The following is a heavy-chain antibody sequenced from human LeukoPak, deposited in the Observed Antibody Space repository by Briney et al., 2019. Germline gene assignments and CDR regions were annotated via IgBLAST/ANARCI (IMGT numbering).Heavy chain of an antibody. CDR3: ARGLNTYDSSGFYLF. CDR1: GFXFTDFY. J-gene: IGHJ4*02. CDR2: IGSSSTRT. D-gene: IGHD3-22*01. Sequence: GGSLRLSCAASGFXFTDFYMNWIRQAPGKGPEWLSFIGSSSTRTNYADSVKGRFTISRDNSKNTVYLQMNSLRAEDTAVYYCARGLNTYDSSGFYLFWGQGTLVTVSS. V-gene: IGHV3-11*05.